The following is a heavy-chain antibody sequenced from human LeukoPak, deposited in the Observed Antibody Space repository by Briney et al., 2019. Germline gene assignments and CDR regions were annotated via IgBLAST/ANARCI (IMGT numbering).Heavy chain of an antibody. J-gene: IGHJ6*03. D-gene: IGHD3-10*01. CDR2: IYTSGST. V-gene: IGHV4-61*02. Sequence: SETLSLTCTVSGGSISSGSYYWSWIRQPAGKGLEWIGRIYTSGSTNYNPSLKSRVTISVDTSKNQFSLKLSSVTAADTAVYYCARALGITIVRGMDVWGKGTTVTISS. CDR3: ARALGITIVRGMDV. CDR1: GGSISSGSYY.